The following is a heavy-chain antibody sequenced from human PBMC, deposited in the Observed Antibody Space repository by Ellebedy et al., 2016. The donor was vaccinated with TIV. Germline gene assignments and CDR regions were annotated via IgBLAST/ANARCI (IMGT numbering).Heavy chain of an antibody. CDR2: ISYGGRT. CDR1: GGSISGYY. Sequence: SETLSLTXSVSGGSISGYYWGWIRQPPGKGLEWIGYISYGGRTNYNPSLKSRVTMSVDTSKNQFSLRLSSVTAADTVVYYCARVFRTDDFIDFWGQGTLVTVSS. J-gene: IGHJ4*02. V-gene: IGHV4-59*12. CDR3: ARVFRTDDFIDF. D-gene: IGHD3/OR15-3a*01.